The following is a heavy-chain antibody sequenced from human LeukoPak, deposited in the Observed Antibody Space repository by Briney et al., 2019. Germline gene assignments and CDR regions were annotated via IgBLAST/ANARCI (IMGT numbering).Heavy chain of an antibody. Sequence: ASVKVSCKASGYTFTSYYMHWVRQAPGQGREWMGIINPSGGSTSYAQKFQGRVTMTSDTSTNTVYMEMSSLRSEDTAVYYCARDATYYYGTGSLDRFDYWGQGTLVTVSS. CDR1: GYTFTSYY. D-gene: IGHD3-10*01. CDR3: ARDATYYYGTGSLDRFDY. CDR2: INPSGGST. V-gene: IGHV1-46*03. J-gene: IGHJ4*02.